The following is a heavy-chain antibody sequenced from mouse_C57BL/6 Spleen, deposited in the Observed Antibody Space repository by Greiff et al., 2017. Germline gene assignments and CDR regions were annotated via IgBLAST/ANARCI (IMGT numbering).Heavy chain of an antibody. Sequence: VMLVESGPGLVAPSQSLSITCTVSGFSLTSYGVDWVRQSPGKGLEWLGVIWGVGSTNYNSALKSRLSISKDNSKSQVFLKMNSLQNDDTAMYYCARAAYYDGYPFAYWGQGTLVTVSA. D-gene: IGHD2-3*01. CDR2: IWGVGST. CDR3: ARAAYYDGYPFAY. J-gene: IGHJ3*01. CDR1: GFSLTSYG. V-gene: IGHV2-6*01.